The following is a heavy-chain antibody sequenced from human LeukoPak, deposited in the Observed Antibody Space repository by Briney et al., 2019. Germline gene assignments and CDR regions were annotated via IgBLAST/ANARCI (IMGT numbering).Heavy chain of an antibody. Sequence: GGSLRLSCAASGFPFSGSGMHWVRQAPGKGLEWVAVISYDGSNKYYADSVKGRFTISRDNSKNTLYLQMNSLRAEDTAVYYCAKKALYEVADNFDYWGQGTLVTVSS. J-gene: IGHJ4*02. D-gene: IGHD2-15*01. CDR2: ISYDGSNK. CDR3: AKKALYEVADNFDY. CDR1: GFPFSGSG. V-gene: IGHV3-33*05.